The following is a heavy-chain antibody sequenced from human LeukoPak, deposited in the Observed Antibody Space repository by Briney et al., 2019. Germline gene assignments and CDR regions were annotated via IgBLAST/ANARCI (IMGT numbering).Heavy chain of an antibody. Sequence: GGSLRLSCIASEFSFSDHSMSWIRQAPGKGLEWISYIRTADNDIYYADSVKGRFTISRDNAKNSLYLQLNSLRAEDTAVYYCARRSYCSSSSCSHTFDIWGQGTMVTVSS. V-gene: IGHV3-11*04. J-gene: IGHJ3*02. D-gene: IGHD2-2*01. CDR2: IRTADNDI. CDR3: ARRSYCSSSSCSHTFDI. CDR1: EFSFSDHS.